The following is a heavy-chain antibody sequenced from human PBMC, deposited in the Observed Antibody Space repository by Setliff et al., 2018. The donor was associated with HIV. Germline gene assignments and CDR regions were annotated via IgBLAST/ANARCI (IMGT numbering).Heavy chain of an antibody. CDR2: ISSSSSYI. D-gene: IGHD2-15*01. CDR3: ARDSDPDIVVVVAAKGGHDAFDI. CDR1: GFTFSSYS. Sequence: GGSLRLSCAASGFTFSSYSMNWVRQAPGKGLEWVSSISSSSSYIYYADSVKGRFTISRDNAKNSLYLQMNSLRAEDTAVYYCARDSDPDIVVVVAAKGGHDAFDIWGQGTMVTVS. J-gene: IGHJ3*02. V-gene: IGHV3-21*01.